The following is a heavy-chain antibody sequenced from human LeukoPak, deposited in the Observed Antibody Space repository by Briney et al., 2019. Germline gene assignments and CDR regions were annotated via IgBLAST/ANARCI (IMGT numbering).Heavy chain of an antibody. J-gene: IGHJ4*02. D-gene: IGHD6-13*01. CDR3: ARDPRVSSSSWGFDY. Sequence: ASVKVSCKASGYTFTGYYMHWVRQAPGQGLEWMGWINPNSGGTNYAQKFQGRVTMTRDTSTSTVYMELSSLRSEDTAVYYCARDPRVSSSSWGFDYWGQGTLVTVSS. CDR1: GYTFTGYY. V-gene: IGHV1-2*02. CDR2: INPNSGGT.